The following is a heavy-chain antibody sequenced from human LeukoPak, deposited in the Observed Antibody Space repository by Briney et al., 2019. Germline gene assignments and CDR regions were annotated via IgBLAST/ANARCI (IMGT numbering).Heavy chain of an antibody. D-gene: IGHD3-10*01. J-gene: IGHJ5*02. CDR1: AYTFSNCL. V-gene: IGHV1-46*01. CDR2: INPSGGST. Sequence: GASVKVSCKASAYTFSNCLIHWVRQAPGQGLEWMGIINPSGGSTSYAQKFQGRVTMTRDTSTSTVYMELSSLRSEDTAVYYCARDLGLRGVTNWFDPWGQGTLVTVSS. CDR3: ARDLGLRGVTNWFDP.